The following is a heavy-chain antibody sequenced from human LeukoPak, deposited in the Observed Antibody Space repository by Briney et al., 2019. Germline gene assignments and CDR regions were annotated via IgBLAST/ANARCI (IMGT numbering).Heavy chain of an antibody. Sequence: PGGSLRLSCVASGFTFSSYDMHWVRQATGKGLEWVSAIGTIGDTFYPDSVKGRFTISRENAKNSLYLQMNSLRAEDTAVYYCASLSSGYYSPFDYWGQGTLVTVSS. CDR3: ASLSSGYYSPFDY. CDR1: GFTFSSYD. CDR2: IGTIGDT. D-gene: IGHD3-22*01. J-gene: IGHJ4*02. V-gene: IGHV3-13*04.